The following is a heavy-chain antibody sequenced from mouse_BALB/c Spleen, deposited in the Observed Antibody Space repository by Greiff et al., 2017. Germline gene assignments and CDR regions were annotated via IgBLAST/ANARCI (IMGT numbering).Heavy chain of an antibody. Sequence: EVMLVESGGGLVQPGGSRKLSCAASGFTFSSFGMHWVRQAPEKGLEWVAYISSGSSTIYYADTVKGRFTISRDNPKNTLFLQMTSLRSEDTAMYYCARRDGSIDYWGQGTTLTVSS. CDR3: ARRDGSIDY. CDR2: ISSGSSTI. J-gene: IGHJ2*01. V-gene: IGHV5-17*02. D-gene: IGHD2-3*01. CDR1: GFTFSSFG.